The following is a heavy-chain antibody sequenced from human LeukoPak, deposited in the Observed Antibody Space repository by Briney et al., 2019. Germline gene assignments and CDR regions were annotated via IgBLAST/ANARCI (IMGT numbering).Heavy chain of an antibody. D-gene: IGHD3-22*01. CDR1: GFTFSSSA. CDR2: ISGSGGST. CDR3: AKEGDYYDSSGLPNWFDP. Sequence: GGSLRLSCAASGFTFSSSAMSWVRQVPGKGLEWVSAISGSGGSTYYADSVKGRFTISRDDSKNTLHLQMNSLRAEDTAVYYCAKEGDYYDSSGLPNWFDPWGQGTLVTVSS. V-gene: IGHV3-23*01. J-gene: IGHJ5*02.